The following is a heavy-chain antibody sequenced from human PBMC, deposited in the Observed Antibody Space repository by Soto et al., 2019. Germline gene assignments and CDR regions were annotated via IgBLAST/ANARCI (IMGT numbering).Heavy chain of an antibody. D-gene: IGHD2-15*01. Sequence: QVQLVESGGGVVQPGRSLRLSCAASGFTFSSYGMHWVRQAPGKGLEWVAVISYDGSNKYYADSVKGRFTISRDNSKNTLYLQMNSLRAEDRAVYYCARERGNRIYYYYGMDVWGQGTTVTVSS. CDR1: GFTFSSYG. J-gene: IGHJ6*02. CDR2: ISYDGSNK. CDR3: ARERGNRIYYYYGMDV. V-gene: IGHV3-30*03.